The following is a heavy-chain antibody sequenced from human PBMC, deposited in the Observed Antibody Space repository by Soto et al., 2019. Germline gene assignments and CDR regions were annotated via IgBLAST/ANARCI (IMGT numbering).Heavy chain of an antibody. J-gene: IGHJ4*02. Sequence: QVQLQESGPGLVKPSQTLSLTCTVSGGSISSGDYYWSWIRQPPGKGLEWIGYIYYSGSTYYNPSIXSRVTISVDTSXXXFXMKLSSVTAADTAVYYCARGVRYCSGGSCYIVRLGYWGQGTLVTVSS. V-gene: IGHV4-30-4*01. CDR2: IYYSGST. D-gene: IGHD2-15*01. CDR1: GGSISSGDYY. CDR3: ARGVRYCSGGSCYIVRLGY.